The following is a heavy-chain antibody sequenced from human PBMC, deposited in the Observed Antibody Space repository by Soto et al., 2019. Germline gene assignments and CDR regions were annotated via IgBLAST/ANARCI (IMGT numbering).Heavy chain of an antibody. CDR2: IIPIFGTA. V-gene: IGHV1-69*13. J-gene: IGHJ5*02. CDR1: AGTFGSYA. Sequence: SLQVSCKASAGTFGSYASSWVRQDHGQGLEWMGGIIPIFGTANYAQKFQGRVTITADESTSTAYMELSSLRSEDTAVYYCARDPAGYSYSFGWFDPWGQGTLVTVSS. CDR3: ARDPAGYSYSFGWFDP. D-gene: IGHD5-18*01.